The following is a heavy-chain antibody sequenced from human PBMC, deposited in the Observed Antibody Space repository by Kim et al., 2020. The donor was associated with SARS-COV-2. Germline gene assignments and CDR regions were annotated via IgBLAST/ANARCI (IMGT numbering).Heavy chain of an antibody. CDR1: GGSISSGDYY. CDR3: AREGTFSSGIAASSGEVGFDY. Sequence: SETLSLTCTVSGGSISSGDYYWSWIRQPPGKGLEWIGYIYYSGSTYYNPSLKSRVTISVDTSKNQFSLKLSSVTAADTAVYYCAREGTFSSGIAASSGEVGFDYWGQGTLVTVSS. J-gene: IGHJ4*02. D-gene: IGHD6-13*01. CDR2: IYYSGST. V-gene: IGHV4-30-4*01.